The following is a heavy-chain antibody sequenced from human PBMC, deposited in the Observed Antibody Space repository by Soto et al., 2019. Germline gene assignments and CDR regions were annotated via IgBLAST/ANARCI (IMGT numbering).Heavy chain of an antibody. CDR3: ARGVPNSSWYDYYYYMDV. V-gene: IGHV1-18*01. CDR2: ISAYNGNT. D-gene: IGHD6-13*01. CDR1: GYTFTSYG. J-gene: IGHJ6*03. Sequence: ASVKVSCKASGYTFTSYGISWVRQAPGQGLEWMGWISAYNGNTNYAQKLQGRVTMTTDTSTSTAYMELRSLRSDDTAVYYCARGVPNSSWYDYYYYMDVWGKGTTVTVSS.